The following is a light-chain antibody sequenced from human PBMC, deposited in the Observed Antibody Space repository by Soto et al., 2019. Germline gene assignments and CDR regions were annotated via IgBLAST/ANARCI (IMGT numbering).Light chain of an antibody. Sequence: EIVLTQSPGTLSLSPGERATLSCRASQIVSSRYIAWYQQKPGQAPRLLIYDASTRATGIPDRFRGSGSGTDFTLTISRLEPEDFAVYSCQQYDNFLTFGGGTKVEVK. J-gene: IGKJ4*01. V-gene: IGKV3-20*01. CDR3: QQYDNFLT. CDR2: DAS. CDR1: QIVSSRY.